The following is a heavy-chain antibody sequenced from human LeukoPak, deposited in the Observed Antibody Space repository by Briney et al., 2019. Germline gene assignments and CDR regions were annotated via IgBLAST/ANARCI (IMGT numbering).Heavy chain of an antibody. V-gene: IGHV4-39*01. J-gene: IGHJ5*02. CDR1: GGSISSSSYY. Sequence: PSETLSLTWTVSGGSISSSSYYWGWIRQPPGKGLEWIGSIYYSGSTYYNPSLKSRVTISVDTSKIQFSLKLSSVTAADTAVYHCARQREICSGGTCYPDWFDPWGQGTLVTVSS. D-gene: IGHD2-15*01. CDR2: IYYSGST. CDR3: ARQREICSGGTCYPDWFDP.